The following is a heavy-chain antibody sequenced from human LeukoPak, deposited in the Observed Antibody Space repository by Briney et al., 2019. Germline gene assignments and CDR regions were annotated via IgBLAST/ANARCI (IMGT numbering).Heavy chain of an antibody. V-gene: IGHV4-59*08. J-gene: IGHJ4*02. CDR2: LYYSGST. CDR3: ALRYFDRDY. D-gene: IGHD3-9*01. CDR1: GASISSSY. Sequence: SETLSLTCTVSGASISSSYWSWIRQPPGKGLEWIGYLYYSGSTNYNPSLQSRVTISVDTSKNQFSLKLSSVTAADTAVYYCALRYFDRDYWGQGTLVTVSS.